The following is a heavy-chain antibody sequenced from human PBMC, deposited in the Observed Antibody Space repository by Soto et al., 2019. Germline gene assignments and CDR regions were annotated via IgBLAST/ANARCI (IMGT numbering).Heavy chain of an antibody. CDR1: GFTFSSYA. Sequence: EVQLLESGGGLVQPGGSLRLSCAASGFTFSSYAMSWVRQAPGKGLEWVSVISGSDGSTYYADSVKGRFTISRDKSKNTLYLQMNSLRAEDTAVYYCARRTSGWYLDYWGQGTLVTVSS. V-gene: IGHV3-23*01. CDR3: ARRTSGWYLDY. J-gene: IGHJ4*02. D-gene: IGHD6-19*01. CDR2: ISGSDGST.